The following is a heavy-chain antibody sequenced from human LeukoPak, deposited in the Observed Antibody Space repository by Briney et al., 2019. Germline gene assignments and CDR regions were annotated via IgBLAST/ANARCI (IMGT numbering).Heavy chain of an antibody. D-gene: IGHD6-19*01. V-gene: IGHV4-59*12. CDR3: ARPPKGSSGRYYYMDV. Sequence: PSETLSLTCTVSGGSISSYYWSWIRQPPGKGLEWIGYIYYSGSTYYNPSLKSRVTISVDASKNQFSLKLSSVTAADTAVYYCARPPKGSSGRYYYMDVWGKGTTVTVSS. J-gene: IGHJ6*03. CDR2: IYYSGST. CDR1: GGSISSYY.